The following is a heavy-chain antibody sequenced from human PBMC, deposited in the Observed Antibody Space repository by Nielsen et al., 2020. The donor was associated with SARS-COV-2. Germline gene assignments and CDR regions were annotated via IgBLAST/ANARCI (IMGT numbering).Heavy chain of an antibody. Sequence: SVKVSCKASGGTFSSYAISWVRQAPGQGLEWMGRIILILGIANYAQKFQGRVTITADKSTSTAYMELSSLRSEDTAVYYCARDANYYENLFDYWGQGTLVTVSS. CDR2: IILILGIA. V-gene: IGHV1-69*04. CDR3: ARDANYYENLFDY. CDR1: GGTFSSYA. J-gene: IGHJ4*02. D-gene: IGHD3-22*01.